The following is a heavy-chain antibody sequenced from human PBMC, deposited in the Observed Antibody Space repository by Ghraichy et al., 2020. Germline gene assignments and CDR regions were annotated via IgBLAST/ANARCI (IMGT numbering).Heavy chain of an antibody. J-gene: IGHJ4*02. CDR2: IKSKSDGGTT. D-gene: IGHD4-17*01. CDR1: GFTFSNAW. Sequence: LSLTCAASGFTFSNAWMNWVRQAPGKGLEWVGHIKSKSDGGTTDYAAPVKGRFTVSRDDSKNTLYLQMNSLKTEDTAVYYCTTDHDYGDLLFDFWGQGTLVTVSS. CDR3: TTDHDYGDLLFDF. V-gene: IGHV3-15*01.